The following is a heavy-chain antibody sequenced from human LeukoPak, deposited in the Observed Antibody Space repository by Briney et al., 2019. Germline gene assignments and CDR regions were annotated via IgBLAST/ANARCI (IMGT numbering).Heavy chain of an antibody. J-gene: IGHJ4*02. CDR3: AKGAGNKNGDYYY. D-gene: IGHD4-17*01. V-gene: IGHV3-74*01. CDR1: GLTFSSHW. Sequence: GGSLRLSCAASGLTFSSHWMHWVRQAPGKGLVWVSRITNDGSSTTYADSVKGRFTISRDNSKNTLYLQMNSLRAEDTAVYYCAKGAGNKNGDYYYWGQGTLVTVSS. CDR2: ITNDGSST.